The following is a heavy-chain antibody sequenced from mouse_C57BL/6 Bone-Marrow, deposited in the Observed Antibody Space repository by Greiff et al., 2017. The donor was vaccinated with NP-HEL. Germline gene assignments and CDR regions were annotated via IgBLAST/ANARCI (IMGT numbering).Heavy chain of an antibody. Sequence: VQLVESGAELAKPGASVKLSCKASGYTFTSYWMHWVKQRPGQGLEWIGYINPSSGYTKYNQKFKDKATLTADKSSSTAYMQLSSRTYEDSAVYYCARWTLLLGFAYWGQGTLVTVSA. CDR1: GYTFTSYW. CDR3: ARWTLLLGFAY. V-gene: IGHV1-7*01. D-gene: IGHD1-1*01. CDR2: INPSSGYT. J-gene: IGHJ3*01.